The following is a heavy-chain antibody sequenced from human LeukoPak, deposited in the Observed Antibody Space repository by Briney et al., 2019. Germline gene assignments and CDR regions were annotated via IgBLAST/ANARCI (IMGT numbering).Heavy chain of an antibody. CDR1: GFIFSDHF. V-gene: IGHV3-72*01. D-gene: IGHD2-21*01. Sequence: PGGSLRLSCAASGFIFSDHFMDWVRQAPGKGLEWVGRSTNKATGYIKQYATSVKGRFIVSRDESMNSLYLQMNSLKTEDTAVYYCARGLNSFDVWGQGTMVTVSS. J-gene: IGHJ3*01. CDR3: ARGLNSFDV. CDR2: STNKATGYIK.